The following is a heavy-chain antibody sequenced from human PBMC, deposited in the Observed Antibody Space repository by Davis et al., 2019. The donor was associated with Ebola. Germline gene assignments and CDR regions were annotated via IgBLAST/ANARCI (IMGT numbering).Heavy chain of an antibody. CDR3: ATVYYYGSGSLPL. D-gene: IGHD3-10*01. CDR1: GYTFTSYD. J-gene: IGHJ4*02. CDR2: MNPNSGNT. Sequence: ASVKVSCKASGYTFTSYDINWVRQATGQGLEWMGWMNPNSGNTGYAQKLQGRVTMTRDTSTSTVYMELSSLRSEDTAVYYCATVYYYGSGSLPLWGQGTLVTVSS. V-gene: IGHV1-8*01.